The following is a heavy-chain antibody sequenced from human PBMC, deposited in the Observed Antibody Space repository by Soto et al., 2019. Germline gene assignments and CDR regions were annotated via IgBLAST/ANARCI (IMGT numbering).Heavy chain of an antibody. CDR2: IYHSGST. CDR1: GGSISSGGYS. Sequence: SETLSLTCAVSGGSISSGGYSWSWIRQPPGKGLEWIGYIYHSGSTYYNPSLKSRVTISVDTSKNQFSLKLSSVTAADTAVYYCARAYCSGGSCYVRRNYWYFDLWGRGTLVTVSS. D-gene: IGHD2-15*01. J-gene: IGHJ2*01. CDR3: ARAYCSGGSCYVRRNYWYFDL. V-gene: IGHV4-30-2*05.